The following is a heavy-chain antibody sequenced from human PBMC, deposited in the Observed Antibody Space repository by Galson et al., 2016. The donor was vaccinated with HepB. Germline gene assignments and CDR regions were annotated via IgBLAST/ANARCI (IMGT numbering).Heavy chain of an antibody. CDR3: AKDTLLLGVVMSAATS. J-gene: IGHJ4*02. Sequence: SLRLSCAASGFTFSGYGIHWVRQAPGKGLEWVAVISYDGHIKHYADSVKGRFTISRDNSPNTMYLQMNSLRAEDTAVYYCAKDTLLLGVVMSAATSWGQGTLVTVSP. D-gene: IGHD2-15*01. CDR1: GFTFSGYG. V-gene: IGHV3-30*18. CDR2: ISYDGHIK.